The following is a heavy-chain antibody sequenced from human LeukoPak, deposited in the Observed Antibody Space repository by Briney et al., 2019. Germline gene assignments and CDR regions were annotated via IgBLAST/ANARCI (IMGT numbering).Heavy chain of an antibody. Sequence: PSETLSLTCSVSGGSISGYYWNWVRQPAGKGLEWIGRIYTTGSTSYNPSLKSRVTMSIDTSKNRFSLKLTSVTAADTAVYYCARGYSGYETYYFDNWGQGALVTVSS. V-gene: IGHV4-4*07. D-gene: IGHD5-12*01. CDR1: GGSISGYY. J-gene: IGHJ4*02. CDR3: ARGYSGYETYYFDN. CDR2: IYTTGST.